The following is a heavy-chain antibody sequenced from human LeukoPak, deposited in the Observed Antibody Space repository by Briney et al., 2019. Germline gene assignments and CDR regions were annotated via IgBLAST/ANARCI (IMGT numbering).Heavy chain of an antibody. CDR3: ARGLSNRAYSSGWHRVYYFDY. CDR1: GYTFTSYA. V-gene: IGHV7-4-1*02. D-gene: IGHD6-19*01. CDR2: INTNTGNP. Sequence: ASVKVSCKASGYTFTSYAMNWVRQAPGQGLEWMGWINTNTGNPTYAQGFTGRFVFSLDTSVSTAYLQISSLKAEDTAVYYCARGLSNRAYSSGWHRVYYFDYWGQGTLVTVSS. J-gene: IGHJ4*02.